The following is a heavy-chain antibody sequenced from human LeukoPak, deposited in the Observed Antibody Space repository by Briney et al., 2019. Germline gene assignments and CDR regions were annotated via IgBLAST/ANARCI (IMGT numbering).Heavy chain of an antibody. J-gene: IGHJ4*02. CDR3: ARDSVLTRFDY. D-gene: IGHD2-8*01. Sequence: GRSLRLSCAASGFTFDDYGMHWVRQAPGKGLEWVSGISWNSGSIGYADSVKGRFTISRDNAKNSLYLQMNSLRAEDTAVYYCARDSVLTRFDYWGQGTLVTVSS. CDR2: ISWNSGSI. CDR1: GFTFDDYG. V-gene: IGHV3-9*01.